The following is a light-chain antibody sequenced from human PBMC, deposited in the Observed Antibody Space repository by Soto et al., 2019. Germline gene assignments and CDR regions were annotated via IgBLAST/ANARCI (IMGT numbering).Light chain of an antibody. V-gene: IGLV2-8*01. Sequence: QSALTQPPSASGSPGQSVTISCTGTSSDVGGYNYVSWYQQHPGKAPKLMIYEVSKRPSGVPDRFSGSKSGNTASLTVSGLQAENEEDYYCSSYAGSNNFRVFGPGTKVTVL. J-gene: IGLJ1*01. CDR1: SSDVGGYNY. CDR2: EVS. CDR3: SSYAGSNNFRV.